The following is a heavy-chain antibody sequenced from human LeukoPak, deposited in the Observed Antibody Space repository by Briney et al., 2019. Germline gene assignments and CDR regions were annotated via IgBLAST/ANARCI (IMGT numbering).Heavy chain of an antibody. J-gene: IGHJ3*02. CDR2: IYYSGST. CDR3: ARQYDAFDI. Sequence: PSQTLSLTCTVSGGATASGGYSWNWIRQPPGKGLEWIGYIYYSGSTNYNPSLKSRVTISVDTSKNQFSLKLSSVTAADTAVYYCARQYDAFDIWGQGTMVTVSS. CDR1: GGATASGGYS. V-gene: IGHV4-61*08.